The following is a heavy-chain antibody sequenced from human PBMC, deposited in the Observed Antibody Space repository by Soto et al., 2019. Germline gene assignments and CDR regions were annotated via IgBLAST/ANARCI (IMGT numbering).Heavy chain of an antibody. V-gene: IGHV3-30-3*01. CDR3: ARGTSSGWYYFDY. CDR1: GITFSNYA. J-gene: IGHJ4*02. Sequence: QVQLVESGGGVVQPGRSLRLSCAASGITFSNYAIHWVRQAPGKGLEWVAAISYDGSNKYYADSVKGRFTISRDNSKSTLYLQVNSLRADDTAVYYCARGTSSGWYYFDYWGQGTLVTVSS. CDR2: ISYDGSNK. D-gene: IGHD6-19*01.